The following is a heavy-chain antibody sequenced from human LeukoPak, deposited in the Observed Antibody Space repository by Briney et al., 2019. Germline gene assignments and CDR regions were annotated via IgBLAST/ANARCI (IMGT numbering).Heavy chain of an antibody. CDR3: AKDLWFG. J-gene: IGHJ4*02. D-gene: IGHD3-10*01. Sequence: PGGSLRFSCAASGFTFSSYWMSWVRQAPGKGLEWVSYISSSSSTIYYADSVKGRFTISRDNAKNSLYLQMNSLRAGDTAVYYCAKDLWFGGGQGTLVTVSS. CDR2: ISSSSSTI. CDR1: GFTFSSYW. V-gene: IGHV3-48*01.